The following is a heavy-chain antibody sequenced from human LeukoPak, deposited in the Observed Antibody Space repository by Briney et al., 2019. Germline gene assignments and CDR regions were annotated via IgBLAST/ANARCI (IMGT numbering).Heavy chain of an antibody. Sequence: GGSLRLSCVASGFTFSNYWMSWVRQAPGKGLEWVANIKHDGSEEYYVDSVKGRFTISRDNAKNSLDLQMNSLRVEDTAVYYCVTTQTFDYWGQGTLVTVSS. CDR2: IKHDGSEE. CDR3: VTTQTFDY. CDR1: GFTFSNYW. V-gene: IGHV3-7*02. J-gene: IGHJ4*02.